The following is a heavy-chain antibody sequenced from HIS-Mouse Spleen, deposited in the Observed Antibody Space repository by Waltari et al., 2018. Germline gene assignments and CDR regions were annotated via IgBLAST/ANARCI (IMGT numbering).Heavy chain of an antibody. Sequence: ISAYNGNTNYAQKLQGRVTMTTDTPTSTAYMELRSLRSDDTAVYYCARDLSSSWYYYYGMDVWGQGTTVTVSS. CDR2: ISAYNGNT. D-gene: IGHD6-13*01. V-gene: IGHV1-18*01. CDR3: ARDLSSSWYYYYGMDV. J-gene: IGHJ6*02.